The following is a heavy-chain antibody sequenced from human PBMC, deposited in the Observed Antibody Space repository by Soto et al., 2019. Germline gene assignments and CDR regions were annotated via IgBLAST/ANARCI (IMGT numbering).Heavy chain of an antibody. J-gene: IGHJ4*02. CDR2: ISYDGSNK. Sequence: QVQLVESGGGVVQPGRSLRLSCAASGFTFSIYGMHWVRQAPSKGLEWVAVISYDGSNKYYADSVKGRFTISRDNSKNTLYLQMNSLRAEDTAVYYCAKEAWLGTLYYGVQGTLVTVSS. D-gene: IGHD6-19*01. CDR3: AKEAWLGTLYY. CDR1: GFTFSIYG. V-gene: IGHV3-30*18.